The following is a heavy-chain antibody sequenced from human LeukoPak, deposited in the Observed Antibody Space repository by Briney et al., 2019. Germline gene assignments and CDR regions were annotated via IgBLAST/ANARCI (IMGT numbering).Heavy chain of an antibody. Sequence: GRSLRLSCAASGFTFSSYAMHWVRQAPGKGLERVAVISYDGSNKYYADSVKGRFTISRDNSKNTLYLQMNSLRAEDTAVYYCAKDSGHDGYAFDIWGPGTMVTVSS. CDR3: AKDSGHDGYAFDI. CDR1: GFTFSSYA. V-gene: IGHV3-30-3*01. D-gene: IGHD5-24*01. J-gene: IGHJ3*02. CDR2: ISYDGSNK.